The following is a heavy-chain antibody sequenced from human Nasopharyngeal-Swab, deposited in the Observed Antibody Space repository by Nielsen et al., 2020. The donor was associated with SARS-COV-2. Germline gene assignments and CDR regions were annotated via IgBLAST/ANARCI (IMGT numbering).Heavy chain of an antibody. J-gene: IGHJ4*02. CDR3: ARDPNFGWGGFGY. V-gene: IGHV1-18*01. Sequence: WVRQAPGQGLEWMGWINGYNGNTNYAQKFQDRVTMTTDTSTGTAYMDLRSLRSDDTAVYYCARDPNFGWGGFGYWGQGTLVTVSS. CDR2: INGYNGNT. D-gene: IGHD3-10*01.